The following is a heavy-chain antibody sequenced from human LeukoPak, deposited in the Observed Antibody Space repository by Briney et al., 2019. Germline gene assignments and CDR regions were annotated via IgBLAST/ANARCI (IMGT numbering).Heavy chain of an antibody. CDR2: ISGSGGST. J-gene: IGHJ4*02. D-gene: IGHD3-3*01. CDR3: AKDGYSTYYDFWSGPPFDY. V-gene: IGHV3-23*01. Sequence: GGSLRLSCAASGFTFSSYAMSWVRQAPGKGLEWVSAISGSGGSTYYADSVKGRFTISRDNSKNTLYLQMNSLRAEDTAVYYCAKDGYSTYYDFWSGPPFDYWGQGTLATVSS. CDR1: GFTFSSYA.